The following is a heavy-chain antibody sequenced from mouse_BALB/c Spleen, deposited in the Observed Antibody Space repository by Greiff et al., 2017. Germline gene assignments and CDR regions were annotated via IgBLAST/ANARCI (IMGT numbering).Heavy chain of an antibody. Sequence: QVQLKESGPGLVQPSQSLSITCTVSGFSLTSYGVHWVRQSPGKGLEWLGVIWSGGSTDYNAAFISRLSISKDNSKSHVFFKMNSLQANDTAIYYCARKAYYGNDEAMDYWGQGTSVTVSS. CDR3: ARKAYYGNDEAMDY. J-gene: IGHJ4*01. CDR2: IWSGGST. V-gene: IGHV2-2*02. D-gene: IGHD2-9*01. CDR1: GFSLTSYG.